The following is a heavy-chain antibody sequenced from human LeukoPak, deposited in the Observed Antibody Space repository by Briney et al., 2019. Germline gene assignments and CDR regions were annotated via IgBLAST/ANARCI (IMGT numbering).Heavy chain of an antibody. J-gene: IGHJ4*02. D-gene: IGHD4-17*01. CDR2: TRNKANSHTT. CDR3: ARGTRMTTVPYFDY. CDR1: GFIFSDHY. Sequence: QTGGSLRLSCAASGFIFSDHYMDWLRQAPGKGLEWVGRTRNKANSHTTEYAASVKGRFTISRDDSKTSLYLQMNSLKTEDTAVYYCARGTRMTTVPYFDYWGQGILVTVSS. V-gene: IGHV3-72*01.